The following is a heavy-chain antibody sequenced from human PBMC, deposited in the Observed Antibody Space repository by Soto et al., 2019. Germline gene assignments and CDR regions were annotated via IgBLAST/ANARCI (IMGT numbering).Heavy chain of an antibody. D-gene: IGHD5-12*01. J-gene: IGHJ4*02. Sequence: WTWIRQPPGKGLEWIAEITQRGTTNYSPSLKSRVTISVDTSKRQFSLTLSSVTAADTAVYYCARGADAITSPNFDYWGQGTLVTVSS. CDR3: ARGADAITSPNFDY. CDR2: ITQRGTT. V-gene: IGHV4-34*01.